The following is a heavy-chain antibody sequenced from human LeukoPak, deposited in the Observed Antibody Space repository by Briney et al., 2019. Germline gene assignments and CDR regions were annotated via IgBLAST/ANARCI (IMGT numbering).Heavy chain of an antibody. D-gene: IGHD2-2*01. CDR1: GYTFTSYG. CDR3: ARYIVVVVPAAIEY. V-gene: IGHV1-18*01. J-gene: IGHJ4*02. Sequence: ASVKVSCKASGYTFTSYGISWVRQAPGRGLEWMGWISAYNGNTNYAQKLQGRVTMTTDTSTSTAYMELRSLRSDDTAVYYCARYIVVVVPAAIEYWGQGTLVTVSS. CDR2: ISAYNGNT.